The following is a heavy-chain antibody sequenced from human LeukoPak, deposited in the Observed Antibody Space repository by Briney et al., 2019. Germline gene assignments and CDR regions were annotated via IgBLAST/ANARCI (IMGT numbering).Heavy chain of an antibody. CDR1: GDNVSSNSGT. D-gene: IGHD6-13*01. Sequence: SQTLSLTCAISGDNVSSNSGTWTWIRQSPSRGLEWLGRTYYRSKWYNDYAVSVKSRITINPDTSKNQFSLQLNSVTPEDTAVYYCARGSSSSSWYFDYWGQGTLVTVSS. V-gene: IGHV6-1*01. J-gene: IGHJ4*02. CDR3: ARGSSSSSWYFDY. CDR2: TYYRSKWYN.